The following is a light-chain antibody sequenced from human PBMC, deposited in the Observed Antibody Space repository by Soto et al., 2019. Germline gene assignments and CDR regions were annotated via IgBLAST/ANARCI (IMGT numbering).Light chain of an antibody. CDR3: QQYGRSPWT. Sequence: EIVLTQSPGTLSLSPGERATLSCRASQSVSSTYLAWYQQKPGQAPRLLIYGVSSRATGIPDRFSASGSGADFTLTISRLEPEDFAVYYCQQYGRSPWTFGQGTKVEI. V-gene: IGKV3-20*01. J-gene: IGKJ1*01. CDR1: QSVSSTY. CDR2: GVS.